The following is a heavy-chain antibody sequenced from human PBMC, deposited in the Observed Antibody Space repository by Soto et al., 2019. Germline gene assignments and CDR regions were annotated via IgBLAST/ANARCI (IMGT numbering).Heavy chain of an antibody. CDR1: GYSISSGYY. Sequence: SETLSLTCAVSGYSISSGYYWGWIRQPPGKGLEWIGSIYHSGSTYYNPSLKSRVTISVDTSKNQFSLKLSSVTAADTAVYYCARCCIDGYNLDYWGQGTLVTVSS. J-gene: IGHJ4*02. V-gene: IGHV4-38-2*01. CDR3: ARCCIDGYNLDY. CDR2: IYHSGST. D-gene: IGHD5-12*01.